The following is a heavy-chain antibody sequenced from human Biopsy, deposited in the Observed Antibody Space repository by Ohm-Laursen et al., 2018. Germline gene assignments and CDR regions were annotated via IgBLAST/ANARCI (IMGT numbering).Heavy chain of an antibody. CDR3: AREGRDY. CDR1: GLSIGTNY. CDR2: IFAGGGRT. Sequence: SLRLSCAASGLSIGTNYMTWVRQAPGKGLDWVSIIFAGGGRTYYADSVKGRFTISRDISENTVSLQMNSLRAEDTAVYYCAREGRDYWGQGTLVTVSS. J-gene: IGHJ4*02. V-gene: IGHV3-53*01.